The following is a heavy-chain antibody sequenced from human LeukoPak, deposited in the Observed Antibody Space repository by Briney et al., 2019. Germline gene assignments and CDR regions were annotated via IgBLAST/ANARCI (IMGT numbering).Heavy chain of an antibody. Sequence: GGSLRLSCAASGFTFSSYGMHWVRQAPGKGLEWVAFIRYDGSNKYYADSVKGRFTISRDNSKNTLYLQMNSLRAEDTAVYYCARGYCSSTSCYGASDAFDIWGQGTMVTVSS. CDR1: GFTFSSYG. V-gene: IGHV3-30*02. D-gene: IGHD2-2*01. J-gene: IGHJ3*02. CDR2: IRYDGSNK. CDR3: ARGYCSSTSCYGASDAFDI.